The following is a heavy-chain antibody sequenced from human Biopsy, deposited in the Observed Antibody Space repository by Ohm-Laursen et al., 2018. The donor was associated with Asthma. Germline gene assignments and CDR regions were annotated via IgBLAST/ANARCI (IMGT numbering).Heavy chain of an antibody. Sequence: SETLSLTCAVSGDSIDSGDYSWTWIRQSPGVGLEWIGYIYRNGDTYYNPTLKSRVTISIDRSKNQFSLRLRSVTAADTAVYYCARGWNCGGDCYSLDSWGQGTLVTVSS. J-gene: IGHJ4*02. V-gene: IGHV4-30-2*06. CDR3: ARGWNCGGDCYSLDS. CDR2: IYRNGDT. D-gene: IGHD2-21*02. CDR1: GDSIDSGDYS.